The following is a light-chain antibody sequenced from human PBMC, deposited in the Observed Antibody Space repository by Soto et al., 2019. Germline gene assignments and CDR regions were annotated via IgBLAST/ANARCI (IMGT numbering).Light chain of an antibody. CDR3: HQHNNWPPIT. V-gene: IGKV3-15*01. CDR2: GAS. J-gene: IGKJ5*01. CDR1: QSVNSN. Sequence: EIVMTQSPATLSVSPGERATLSCRASQSVNSNLAWYQQKPGQAPRLLIYGASTRATGIPARFSGSGSGTEFTLTISSLQSEDFAVYECHQHNNWPPITFGQGTRLEIK.